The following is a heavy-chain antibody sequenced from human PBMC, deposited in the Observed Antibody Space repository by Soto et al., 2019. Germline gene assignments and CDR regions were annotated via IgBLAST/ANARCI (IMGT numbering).Heavy chain of an antibody. D-gene: IGHD2-21*02. V-gene: IGHV3-66*01. CDR3: AIGTARTFSDD. J-gene: IGHJ4*02. CDR1: GVTVSSNY. Sequence: GGSLRLSCAAYGVTVSSNYMSWVRQAPGRGLQWVSILYSGGYTHYTDSVKGRFTISRDNSKNTLYLQMNSLRLEDTAVYYGAIGTARTFSDDWGPALRVTVAS. CDR2: LYSGGYT.